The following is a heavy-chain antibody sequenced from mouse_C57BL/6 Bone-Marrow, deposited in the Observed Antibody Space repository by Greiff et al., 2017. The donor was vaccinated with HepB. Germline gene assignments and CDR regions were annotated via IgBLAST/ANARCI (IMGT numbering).Heavy chain of an antibody. CDR1: GYTFTSYW. CDR2: IHPNSGST. J-gene: IGHJ2*01. V-gene: IGHV1-64*01. Sequence: QVHVKQPGAELVKPGASVKLSCKASGYTFTSYWMHWVKQRPGQGLEWIGMIHPNSGSTNYNEKFKSKATLTVDKSSSTAYMQLSSLTSEDSAVYYCARYPITTVVATNYWGQGTTLTVSS. CDR3: ARYPITTVVATNY. D-gene: IGHD1-1*01.